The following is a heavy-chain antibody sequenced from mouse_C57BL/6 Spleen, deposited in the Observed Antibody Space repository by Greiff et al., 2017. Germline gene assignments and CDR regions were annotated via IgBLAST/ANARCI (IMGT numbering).Heavy chain of an antibody. J-gene: IGHJ1*03. CDR1: GYSITSGYY. D-gene: IGHD1-1*01. CDR2: ISYDGSN. Sequence: EVQLQQSGPGLVKPSQSLSLTCSVTGYSITSGYYWNWIRQFPGNKLEWMGYISYDGSNNYNPSLKNRISITRDTSKNQFFLKLNSVTTEDTATYYCARTYYYGSSYGGFDVWGTGTTVTVSS. CDR3: ARTYYYGSSYGGFDV. V-gene: IGHV3-6*01.